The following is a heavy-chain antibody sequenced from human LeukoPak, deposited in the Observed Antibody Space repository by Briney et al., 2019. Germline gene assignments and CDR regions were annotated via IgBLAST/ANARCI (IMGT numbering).Heavy chain of an antibody. Sequence: GGSLRLSCAASGFTFSSHWMHWVRQAPGKGLVWVSLINIDGSTTNYADSVRGRFTISRDNAKNTMYLQMNSLRAEDTAVYYCARVLLEREATWGQGTLVTVSS. V-gene: IGHV3-74*01. CDR2: INIDGSTT. J-gene: IGHJ4*02. CDR3: ARVLLEREAT. D-gene: IGHD1-26*01. CDR1: GFTFSSHW.